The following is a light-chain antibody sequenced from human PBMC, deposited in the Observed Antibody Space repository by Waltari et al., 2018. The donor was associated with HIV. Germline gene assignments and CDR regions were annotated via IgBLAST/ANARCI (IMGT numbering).Light chain of an antibody. CDR3: SSFAGTNNLV. CDR1: SSDIGGYDY. CDR2: EVS. V-gene: IGLV2-8*01. Sequence: SALTQPPSASGSPGQSVTITCTRTSSDIGGYDYVSWYQQHPAKAPKLMVYEVSKRPSGAPDRSSGSTSGNTASLTVSVLQAEDEADYYCSSFAGTNNLVFGGGTKLTVL. J-gene: IGLJ2*01.